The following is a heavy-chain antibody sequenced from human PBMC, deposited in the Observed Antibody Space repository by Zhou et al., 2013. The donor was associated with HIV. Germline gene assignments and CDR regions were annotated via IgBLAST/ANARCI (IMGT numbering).Heavy chain of an antibody. CDR2: IIPIFGTA. CDR3: ARALSPGFGELLDY. J-gene: IGHJ4*02. CDR1: GYTFSAYY. D-gene: IGHD3-10*01. V-gene: IGHV1-69*13. Sequence: QVHLVQSGAEVKNPGASVKVSCKASGYTFSAYYMHWVRQAPGQGLEWMGRIIPIFGTANYAQKFQGRVTITADESTSTAYMELSSLRSEDTAVYYCARALSPGFGELLDYWGQGTLVTVSS.